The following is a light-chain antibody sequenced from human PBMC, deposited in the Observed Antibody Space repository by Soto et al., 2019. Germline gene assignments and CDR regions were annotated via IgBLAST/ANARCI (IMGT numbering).Light chain of an antibody. CDR2: SAA. V-gene: IGKV1-39*01. Sequence: DIQMTQSPSSLSASVGDTVTITCRASQSLSKSLNWYQQKPGKAPKLLLYSAATLQNGVPSRFSGSGSGTDFTLTITSLQFEDFATYYCQQNYISPPFTFGPVTIVDI. J-gene: IGKJ3*01. CDR1: QSLSKS. CDR3: QQNYISPPFT.